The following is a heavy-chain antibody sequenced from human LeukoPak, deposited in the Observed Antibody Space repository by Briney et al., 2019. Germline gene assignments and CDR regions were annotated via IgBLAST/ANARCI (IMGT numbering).Heavy chain of an antibody. V-gene: IGHV1-8*01. CDR1: GYTFTSYD. D-gene: IGHD3-22*01. Sequence: ASVRVSYKASGYTFTSYDMNWVRQATGQGLEWMGWMNPNSGNTGYAQKFQGRVTMTRNTSISTAYMELSSLRSEDTAVYYCARGQDYYDSSGYYFGYYYYGMDVWGQGTTVTVSS. J-gene: IGHJ6*02. CDR2: MNPNSGNT. CDR3: ARGQDYYDSSGYYFGYYYYGMDV.